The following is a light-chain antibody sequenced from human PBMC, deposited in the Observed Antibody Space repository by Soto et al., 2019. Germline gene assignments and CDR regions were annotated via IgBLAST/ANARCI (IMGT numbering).Light chain of an antibody. J-gene: IGLJ1*01. CDR1: SSDVGNYIY. CDR3: TSYTTSSTYV. CDR2: EVS. V-gene: IGLV2-14*01. Sequence: QSALTQPASVSGSPGQSITISCTGTSSDVGNYIYVFWFQQHPGKAPKLIISEVSNRPSGVSSRFSGSKSGNTASLTISGLQAEDEAHYYCTSYTTSSTYVFGTGTKVTGL.